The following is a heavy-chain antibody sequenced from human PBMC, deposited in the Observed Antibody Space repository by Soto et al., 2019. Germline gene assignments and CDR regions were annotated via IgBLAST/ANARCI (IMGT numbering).Heavy chain of an antibody. CDR1: GFTFSSYA. D-gene: IGHD3-10*01. CDR3: ARALPYYGSGSYPASPSYYYYYYGMDV. Sequence: GGSLRLSCAASGFTFSSYAMHWVRQAPGKGLEWVAVISYDGSNKYYADSVKGRFTISRDNSKNTLYLQMNSLRAEDTAVYYCARALPYYGSGSYPASPSYYYYYYGMDVWGQGTTVTVSS. J-gene: IGHJ6*02. CDR2: ISYDGSNK. V-gene: IGHV3-30-3*01.